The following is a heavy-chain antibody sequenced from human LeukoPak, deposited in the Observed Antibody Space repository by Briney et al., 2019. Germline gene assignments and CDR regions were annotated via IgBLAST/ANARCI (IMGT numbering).Heavy chain of an antibody. Sequence: GGSLRLSCAASGITFSTYWMHWVRQAPGKGLVWVSRINSNGSSTNYADSVKGRFTISRDNAKNSLYLQMNSLRAEDTAVYYCARDVAAAASHLDYWGQGTLVTVSS. CDR1: GITFSTYW. CDR3: ARDVAAAASHLDY. CDR2: INSNGSST. V-gene: IGHV3-74*01. D-gene: IGHD2-15*01. J-gene: IGHJ4*02.